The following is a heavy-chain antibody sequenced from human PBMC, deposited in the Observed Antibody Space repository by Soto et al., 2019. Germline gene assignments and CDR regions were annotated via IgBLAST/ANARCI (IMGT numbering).Heavy chain of an antibody. Sequence: GGSLRLSCAASGFTFSSYGMHWVRQAPGKGLEWVAVIWYDGSNKYYADSVKGRFTISRDNSKNTLYLQMNSLRAEDTAVYYCARELNQILTMTLGGMDVWGQGTTVTVSS. D-gene: IGHD3-22*01. V-gene: IGHV3-33*01. CDR2: IWYDGSNK. CDR3: ARELNQILTMTLGGMDV. CDR1: GFTFSSYG. J-gene: IGHJ6*02.